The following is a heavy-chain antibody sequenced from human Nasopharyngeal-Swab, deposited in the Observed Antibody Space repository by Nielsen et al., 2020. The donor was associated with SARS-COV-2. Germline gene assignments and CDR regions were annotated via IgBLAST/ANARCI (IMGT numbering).Heavy chain of an antibody. CDR1: GFTFSSYW. CDR2: IKQDGSEK. CDR3: ARDDYVWGSYRYTTYFDY. Sequence: GESLKISCAASGFTFSSYWMSWVRQAPGKGLEWVANIKQDGSEKYYVDSVKGRFTISRDNAKNSLCLQMNSLRAEDTAVYYCARDDYVWGSYRYTTYFDYWGQGTLVTVSS. J-gene: IGHJ4*02. V-gene: IGHV3-7*01. D-gene: IGHD3-16*02.